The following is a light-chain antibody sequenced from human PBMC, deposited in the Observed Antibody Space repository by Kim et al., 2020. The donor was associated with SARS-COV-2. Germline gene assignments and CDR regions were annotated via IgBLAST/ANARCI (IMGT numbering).Light chain of an antibody. J-gene: IGKJ4*01. CDR3: QQYGTSPFT. CDR1: QILSSNF. Sequence: SLSPGERATLSCRASQILSSNFLAWYQHTPGQAPRLLIYGASSRATGIPDRFSGSGSETDFTLTIARLEPGDFAVYYCQQYGTSPFTFGGGTKVDI. V-gene: IGKV3-20*01. CDR2: GAS.